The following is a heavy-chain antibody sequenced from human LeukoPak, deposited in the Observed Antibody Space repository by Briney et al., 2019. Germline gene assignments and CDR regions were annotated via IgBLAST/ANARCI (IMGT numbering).Heavy chain of an antibody. D-gene: IGHD4-17*01. V-gene: IGHV1-24*01. CDR3: ATDGAGDYLNH. J-gene: IGHJ4*02. Sequence: ASVEVSCKVSGYIFTELSMHWVRQAPGQGLEWMGGFNPEYGETFYAQKFQGRVNMTEDTSTDTAYMELSSLSYDDTAVYYCATDGAGDYLNHWGQGTLVTVSS. CDR2: FNPEYGET. CDR1: GYIFTELS.